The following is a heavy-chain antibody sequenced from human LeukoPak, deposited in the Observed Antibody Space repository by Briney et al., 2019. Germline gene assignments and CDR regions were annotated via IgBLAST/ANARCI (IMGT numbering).Heavy chain of an antibody. Sequence: PGGSLGLSCAASGFIFSNYWMVWVRQAPGKGLEWVASIKHDGSGTYYVDSMKGRFTVSRDNAKNSLYLQMNSLRVEDTAVYFCARDPAFQAVDLWGQGTLVTVSS. CDR1: GFIFSNYW. V-gene: IGHV3-7*03. J-gene: IGHJ3*01. CDR2: IKHDGSGT. CDR3: ARDPAFQAVDL. D-gene: IGHD2/OR15-2a*01.